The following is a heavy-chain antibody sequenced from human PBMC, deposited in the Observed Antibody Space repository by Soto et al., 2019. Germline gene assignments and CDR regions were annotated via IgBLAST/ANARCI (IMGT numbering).Heavy chain of an antibody. J-gene: IGHJ3*02. V-gene: IGHV1-8*01. CDR2: MNPNSGNT. Sequence: QVQLVQSGAEVKKPGASVKVSCKASGYTFTSYDINWVRQATGQGLEWMGWMNPNSGNTGYAQKFQGRVTMTRNTSISAAYMELSSLRSEETAVYYCARGINYYDSGDEAFDIWGQGTMVTVSS. CDR1: GYTFTSYD. D-gene: IGHD3-10*01. CDR3: ARGINYYDSGDEAFDI.